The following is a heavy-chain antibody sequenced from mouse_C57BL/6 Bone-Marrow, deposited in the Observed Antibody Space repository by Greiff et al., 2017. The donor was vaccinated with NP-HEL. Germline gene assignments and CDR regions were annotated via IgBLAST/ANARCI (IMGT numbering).Heavy chain of an antibody. CDR2: ISDGGSYT. J-gene: IGHJ2*01. Sequence: EVKVEESGGGLVKPGGSLKLSCAASGFTFSSYAMSWVRQTPEKRLEWVATISDGGSYTYYPDNVKGRFTISRDNAKNNLYLQMSHLKSEDTAMYYCARDGLSYYFDYWGQGTTLTVSS. D-gene: IGHD3-1*01. CDR1: GFTFSSYA. CDR3: ARDGLSYYFDY. V-gene: IGHV5-4*01.